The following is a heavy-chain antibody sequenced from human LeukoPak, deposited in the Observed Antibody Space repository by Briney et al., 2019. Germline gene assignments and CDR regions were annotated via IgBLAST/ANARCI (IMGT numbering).Heavy chain of an antibody. CDR1: GYTFTSYG. J-gene: IGHJ5*02. CDR2: ISAYNGNT. V-gene: IGHV1-18*01. D-gene: IGHD1-26*01. CDR3: ARTDLRGSYYLPHP. Sequence: ASVKVSCKASGYTFTSYGISWVRQAPGQGLEWMGWISAYNGNTNYAQKLQGRVTMTTDTSTSTAYMELRSLRSDDTAVYYCARTDLRGSYYLPHPWGQGTLVTVSS.